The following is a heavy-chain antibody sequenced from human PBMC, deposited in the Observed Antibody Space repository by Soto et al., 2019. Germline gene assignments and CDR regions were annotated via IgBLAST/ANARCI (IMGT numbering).Heavy chain of an antibody. D-gene: IGHD3-22*01. J-gene: IGHJ4*02. CDR3: ARWGPGDYYDSSGYCDY. CDR2: IKQDGSEK. V-gene: IGHV3-7*01. CDR1: GFTFSSYW. Sequence: QPGGSLRLSCAASGFTFSSYWMSWVRQAPGKGLEWVANIKQDGSEKYYVDSVKGRFTISRDNAKNSLYLQMNSLRAEDTAVYYCARWGPGDYYDSSGYCDYWGQGTLVTVSS.